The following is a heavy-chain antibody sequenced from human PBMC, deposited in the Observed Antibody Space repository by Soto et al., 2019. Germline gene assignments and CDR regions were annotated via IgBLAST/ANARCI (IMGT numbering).Heavy chain of an antibody. D-gene: IGHD2-15*01. CDR3: ARTCSGGTCSFDY. V-gene: IGHV3-66*01. CDR2: IYSGGST. CDR1: GFTVSSNY. J-gene: IGHJ4*02. Sequence: GGSPRLSCAASGFTVSSNYMSWVRQAPGKGLEWVSVIYSGGSTYYADSVKGRFTISRDNSENTLYLQMNSLRAEDTAVYYCARTCSGGTCSFDYWGQGTLVTVSS.